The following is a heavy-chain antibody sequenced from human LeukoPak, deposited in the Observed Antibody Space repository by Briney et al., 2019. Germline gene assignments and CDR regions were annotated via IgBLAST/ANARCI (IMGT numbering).Heavy chain of an antibody. CDR2: IIPILGIA. CDR3: ARDRRGSSGWQFDY. Sequence: SVKVSCKASGGTFSSYAISWVRQAPGQGLEWMGRIIPILGIANYAQKFQGRVTITADKSTSTAYMELSSLRSEDTAVYYCARDRRGSSGWQFDYWGQGTLVTVSS. J-gene: IGHJ4*02. V-gene: IGHV1-69*04. CDR1: GGTFSSYA. D-gene: IGHD6-19*01.